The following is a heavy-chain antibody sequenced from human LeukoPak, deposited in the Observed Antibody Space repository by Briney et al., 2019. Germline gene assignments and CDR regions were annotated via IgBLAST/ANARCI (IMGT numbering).Heavy chain of an antibody. CDR2: IWYDGSNE. CDR1: GFTFSSYG. CDR3: AKAISGYYYHDAFDI. Sequence: PGRSLRLSCAASGFTFSSYGMHWVRQAPGKGREWVAVIWYDGSNEYYADSVKGRFTISRDNAKNSLYLQMNSLRAEETALYYCAKAISGYYYHDAFDIWGQGTMVTVSS. V-gene: IGHV3-33*03. J-gene: IGHJ3*02. D-gene: IGHD3-22*01.